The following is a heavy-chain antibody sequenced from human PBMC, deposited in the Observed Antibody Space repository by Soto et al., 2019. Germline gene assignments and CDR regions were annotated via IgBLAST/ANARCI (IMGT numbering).Heavy chain of an antibody. J-gene: IGHJ6*02. Sequence: QVQLVESGGGVVQPGRSLRLSCAASGFTFSSYAMHWVRQAPGKGLEWVAVISYDGSNKYYADSVKGRFTISRDNSKNTLYLQMNSLSAEDTAVYYCARGGRVGCSGGSCYSYYGMDVWGQGTTVTVSS. CDR3: ARGGRVGCSGGSCYSYYGMDV. V-gene: IGHV3-30-3*01. CDR2: ISYDGSNK. D-gene: IGHD2-15*01. CDR1: GFTFSSYA.